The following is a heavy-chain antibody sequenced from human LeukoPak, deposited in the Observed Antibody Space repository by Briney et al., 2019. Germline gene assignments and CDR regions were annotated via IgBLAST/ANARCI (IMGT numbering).Heavy chain of an antibody. D-gene: IGHD6-13*01. CDR3: ASPLVDGIAGYY. V-gene: IGHV3-7*01. J-gene: IGHJ4*02. Sequence: GGSLRLSCGASGFTFSSYWMSWVRQAPGKGLEWVANIKQDGSEKYYVDSVKGRFTISRDNAKNSLYLQMNSLRAEDTAVYYCASPLVDGIAGYYWGQGTLVTVSS. CDR2: IKQDGSEK. CDR1: GFTFSSYW.